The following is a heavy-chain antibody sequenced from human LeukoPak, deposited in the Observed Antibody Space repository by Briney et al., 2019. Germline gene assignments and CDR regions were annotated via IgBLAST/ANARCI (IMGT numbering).Heavy chain of an antibody. J-gene: IGHJ4*02. V-gene: IGHV3-48*04. CDR1: GFTFSSYS. CDR2: ISSSSSTI. D-gene: IGHD6-6*01. CDR3: ARAILRGGRAARPEY. Sequence: PGGSLRLSCAASGFTFSSYSMNWVRQAPGKGLEWVSYISSSSSTIYYADSVKGRFTISRDNAKNSLYLQMNSLRAEDTAVYYCARAILRGGRAARPEYWGQGTLVTVSS.